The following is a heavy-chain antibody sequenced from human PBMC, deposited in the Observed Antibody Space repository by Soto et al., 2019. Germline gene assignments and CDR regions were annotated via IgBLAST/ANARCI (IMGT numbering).Heavy chain of an antibody. CDR2: IYHSGST. CDR1: GGSISSGGYS. Sequence: PSETLSLTCAVSGGSISSGGYSWSWIRQPPGKGLEWIGYIYHSGSTYYNPSLKSRVTISVDRSKNQFSLKLSSVTAADTAVYYCARGRLVPAVKFDYWGLGTLVTGSS. CDR3: ARGRLVPAVKFDY. J-gene: IGHJ4*02. V-gene: IGHV4-30-2*01. D-gene: IGHD2-2*01.